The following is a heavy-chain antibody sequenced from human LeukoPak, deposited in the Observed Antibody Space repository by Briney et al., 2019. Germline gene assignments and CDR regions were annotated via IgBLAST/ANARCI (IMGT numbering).Heavy chain of an antibody. CDR2: IYHSGST. D-gene: IGHD3-22*01. Sequence: TSETLSLTCAVSGGSISSSNWWSWVRQPPGKGLEWIGEIYHSGSTNYNPSLKSRVTISVDKSKNQVSLKLSSVTAADTAVYYCARALNYDSSGYPGAWGQGTLVTVSS. CDR1: GGSISSSNW. V-gene: IGHV4-4*02. CDR3: ARALNYDSSGYPGA. J-gene: IGHJ5*02.